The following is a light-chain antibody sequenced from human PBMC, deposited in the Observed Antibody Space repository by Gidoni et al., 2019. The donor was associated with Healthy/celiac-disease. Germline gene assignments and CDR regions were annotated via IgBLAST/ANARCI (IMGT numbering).Light chain of an antibody. Sequence: QSVLPQPPPVSAAPGHKITISCSGSSSNIGNNYVSWYQQLPGTAPKLLIYDNNKRPSGIPDRFSGSKSGTSATLGITGLQTGDEADYYCGTWDSSLSAVVFGGGTKLTVL. J-gene: IGLJ2*01. CDR2: DNN. CDR3: GTWDSSLSAVV. V-gene: IGLV1-51*01. CDR1: SSNIGNNY.